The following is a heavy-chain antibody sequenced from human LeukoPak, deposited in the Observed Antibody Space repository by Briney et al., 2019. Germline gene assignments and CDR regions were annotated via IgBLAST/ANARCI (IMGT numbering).Heavy chain of an antibody. J-gene: IGHJ6*02. CDR1: GYTLTSYY. CDR3: ARGTAAISSSSRAHYYYGMDV. V-gene: IGHV1-69*13. CDR2: IIPTFGTA. Sequence: GASVKVSCKASGYTLTSYYLHWVRQAPGQGLEWMGGIIPTFGTANYAQKFQGRVTITADESTSTAYMELSSLRSEDTAVYYCARGTAAISSSSRAHYYYGMDVWGQGTTVTVSS. D-gene: IGHD6-6*01.